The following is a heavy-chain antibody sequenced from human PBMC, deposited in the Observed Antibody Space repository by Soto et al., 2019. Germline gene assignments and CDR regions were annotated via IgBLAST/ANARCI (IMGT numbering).Heavy chain of an antibody. CDR1: GGSISSGDYY. CDR2: IYYSGST. CDR3: ARDYYDTSGPMPGAFDI. Sequence: SETLSLTCTVSGGSISSGDYYWSWIRQPPGKGLEWIGYIYYSGSTYYNPSLKSRVTISVDTSKNQFSLKLSSVTAADTAVYYCARDYYDTSGPMPGAFDIWGQGTMVTVSS. V-gene: IGHV4-30-4*01. D-gene: IGHD3-22*01. J-gene: IGHJ3*02.